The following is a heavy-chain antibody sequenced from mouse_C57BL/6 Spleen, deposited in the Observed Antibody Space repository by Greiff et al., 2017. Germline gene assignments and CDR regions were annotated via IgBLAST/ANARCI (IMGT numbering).Heavy chain of an antibody. J-gene: IGHJ3*01. D-gene: IGHD2-2*01. CDR1: GFNIKDYY. CDR3: TTFYYGYDVGFAY. V-gene: IGHV14-1*01. Sequence: EVKLQESGAELVRPGASVKLSCTASGFNIKDYYMHWVKQRPEQGLEWIGRIDPEDGATEYAPKFQGKATMTADTSSNTAYLQRSSLTSEDTAVYYCTTFYYGYDVGFAYWGQGTLVTVSA. CDR2: IDPEDGAT.